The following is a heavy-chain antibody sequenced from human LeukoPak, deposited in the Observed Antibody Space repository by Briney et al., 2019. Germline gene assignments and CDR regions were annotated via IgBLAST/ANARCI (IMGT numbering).Heavy chain of an antibody. CDR3: AKDRYDFWSGYAPSYYYYGMDV. Sequence: GGSLRLSCAASGFTFSDYYMSWVRQAPGKGLEWVSAISGSGGSTYYADSVKGRFTISRDNSKNTLYLQMNSLRAEDTAVYYCAKDRYDFWSGYAPSYYYYGMDVWGQGTTVTVSS. CDR1: GFTFSDYY. CDR2: ISGSGGST. V-gene: IGHV3-23*01. J-gene: IGHJ6*02. D-gene: IGHD3-3*01.